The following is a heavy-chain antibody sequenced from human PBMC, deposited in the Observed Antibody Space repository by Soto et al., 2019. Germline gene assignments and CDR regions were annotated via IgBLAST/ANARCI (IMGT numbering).Heavy chain of an antibody. CDR3: ATIPFGRYYFDY. V-gene: IGHV3-48*01. D-gene: IGHD3-10*01. CDR1: GFTFSSYS. Sequence: XGSLRLSCSASGFTFSSYSMNWVRQAPGKGLEWVSYISSSSSTIYYADSVKGRFTISRDNSKNTLYLQMNSLRAEDTAVYYCATIPFGRYYFDYWGQGTLVTVSS. CDR2: ISSSSSTI. J-gene: IGHJ4*02.